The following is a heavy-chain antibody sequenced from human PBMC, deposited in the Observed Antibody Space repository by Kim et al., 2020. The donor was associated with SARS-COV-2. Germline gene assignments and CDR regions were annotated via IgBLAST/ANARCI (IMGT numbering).Heavy chain of an antibody. V-gene: IGHV3-11*01. CDR3: ARVQLWFARPLMDV. CDR2: ITSSASTK. CDR1: GLTFSDYY. Sequence: GGSLRLSCAASGLTFSDYYMGWFRQAPGRGLDWVSYITSSASTKYYADSVKGRFTISRDNANNSLYLQLNSLRADDTAVYYCARVQLWFARPLMDVWGQG. D-gene: IGHD3-10*01. J-gene: IGHJ6*02.